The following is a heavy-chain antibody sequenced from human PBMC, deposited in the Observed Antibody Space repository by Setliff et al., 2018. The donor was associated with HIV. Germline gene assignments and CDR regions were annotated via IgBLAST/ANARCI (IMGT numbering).Heavy chain of an antibody. J-gene: IGHJ2*01. Sequence: KTSETLSLTCTVSGASIGRRSDCWGWIRQPPGKGLEWIGTVYYTGSTFYNPSLESRVTISVDTSKNQFSLKLRSVTATDTTVYYCARLILGELSLFGPYWYFDLWGRGTLVTVSS. CDR3: ARLILGELSLFGPYWYFDL. D-gene: IGHD3-16*02. CDR2: VYYTGST. V-gene: IGHV4-39*01. CDR1: GASIGRRSDC.